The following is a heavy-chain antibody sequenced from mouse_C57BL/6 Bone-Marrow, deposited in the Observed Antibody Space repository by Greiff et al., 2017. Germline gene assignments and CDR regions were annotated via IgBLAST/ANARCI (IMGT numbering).Heavy chain of an antibody. V-gene: IGHV5-12*01. J-gene: IGHJ4*01. D-gene: IGHD1-1*01. Sequence: EVKLVESGGGLVQPGGSLKLSCAASGFTFSDYYMYWVRQTPEKRLEWVAYISNGGGSTYYPDTVKGRFTISRDNAKNTLYLQMSRLKSEDTAMYYCARHVSITPYAMDYWGQGTSVTVSS. CDR1: GFTFSDYY. CDR3: ARHVSITPYAMDY. CDR2: ISNGGGST.